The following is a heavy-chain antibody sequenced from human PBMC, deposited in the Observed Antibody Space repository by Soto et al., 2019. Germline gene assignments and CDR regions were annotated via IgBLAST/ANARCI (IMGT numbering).Heavy chain of an antibody. CDR2: IILIFGTA. V-gene: IGHV1-69*13. CDR3: ASRVHSSGWTNWFDP. J-gene: IGHJ5*02. Sequence: SVKVSCKASGGTFSSYAISWVRQAPGQGLEWMGGIILIFGTANYAQKFQGRVTITADESTSTAYMELSSLRSEDTAVYYCASRVHSSGWTNWFDPWGQGTLVTVSS. CDR1: GGTFSSYA. D-gene: IGHD6-19*01.